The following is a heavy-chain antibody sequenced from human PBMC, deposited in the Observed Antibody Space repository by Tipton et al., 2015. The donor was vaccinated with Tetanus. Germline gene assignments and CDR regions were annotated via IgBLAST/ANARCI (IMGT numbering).Heavy chain of an antibody. CDR1: GFTFDDYA. CDR3: AKDPLSSSYGPYYFDY. D-gene: IGHD4-17*01. CDR2: ISWNSGSI. V-gene: IGHV3-9*01. Sequence: SLRLSCAASGFTFDDYAMHWVRQAPGKGLEWVSGISWNSGSIGYADSVKGRFTISRDNAKNSLYLQMNSLRAGDTALYYCAKDPLSSSYGPYYFDYWGQGTLVTVSS. J-gene: IGHJ4*02.